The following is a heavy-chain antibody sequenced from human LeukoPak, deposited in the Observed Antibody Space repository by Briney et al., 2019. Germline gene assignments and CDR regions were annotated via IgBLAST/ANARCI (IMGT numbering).Heavy chain of an antibody. V-gene: IGHV4-59*10. CDR3: ARQGRYCSGGSCSPGYYYYGVDV. D-gene: IGHD2-15*01. CDR2: IYTSGST. J-gene: IGHJ6*02. Sequence: SETLSLTCAVYGGSISSYYWSWIRQPAGKGLEWIGRIYTSGSTNYNPSLKSRVTMSVDTSKNQFSLKLSSVAAADTAVYYCARQGRYCSGGSCSPGYYYYGVDVWGQGTTVTVSS. CDR1: GGSISSYY.